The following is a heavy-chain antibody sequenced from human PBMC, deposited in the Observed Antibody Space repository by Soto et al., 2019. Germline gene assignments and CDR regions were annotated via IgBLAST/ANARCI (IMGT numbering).Heavy chain of an antibody. CDR1: GYTFTSYG. J-gene: IGHJ6*02. V-gene: IGHV1-18*01. Sequence: QVQLVQSGAEVKKPGASVKVSCKASGYTFTSYGISWVRQAPGQGLEWMGWISAYNGNTNYAQKLQGRVTMTTDTPRRTAYMELRSLRSDEADVYYCGGDWENYDILTGYYKEHFYFYYYGKDVWGQGTTVTVSS. CDR2: ISAYNGNT. D-gene: IGHD3-9*01. CDR3: GGDWENYDILTGYYKEHFYFYYYGKDV.